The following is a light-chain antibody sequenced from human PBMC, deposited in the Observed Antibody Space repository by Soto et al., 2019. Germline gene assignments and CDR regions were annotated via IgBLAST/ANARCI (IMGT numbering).Light chain of an antibody. V-gene: IGKV3-20*01. CDR3: QQYGSSPLYT. J-gene: IGKJ2*01. CDR1: QSVNSNY. CDR2: GAS. Sequence: EIVLTQSPGTLSLSPGERATLSCRASQSVNSNYLAWYHQKPSQAPRLLIYGASSRATGIPDRFSGSGSGTDFTLTISRVEPEDFAVYYCQQYGSSPLYTFGQGTKLEIK.